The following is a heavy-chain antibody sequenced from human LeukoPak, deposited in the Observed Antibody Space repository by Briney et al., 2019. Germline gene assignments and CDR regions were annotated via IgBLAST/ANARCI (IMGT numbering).Heavy chain of an antibody. J-gene: IGHJ4*02. CDR3: ARARGYSDSSGYSDY. D-gene: IGHD3-22*01. V-gene: IGHV3-7*01. CDR1: GFTFSNYW. Sequence: PGGSLRLSCAASGFTFSNYWMSWVRQAPGKGLEWVANIKQGGSEKYYVDSVKGRFTISRDNAKNSQYLQMNSLRGEDTAVYYCARARGYSDSSGYSDYWGQGALVTVSS. CDR2: IKQGGSEK.